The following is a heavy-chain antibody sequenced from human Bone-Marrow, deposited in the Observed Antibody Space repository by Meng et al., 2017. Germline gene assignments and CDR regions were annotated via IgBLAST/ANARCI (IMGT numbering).Heavy chain of an antibody. CDR1: GGSISSGGNY. Sequence: QVQLQESGPGLVKPSQTLSLTCTVSGGSISSGGNYWSWIRQHSGKGLEWIGYIYYSGNTYYNPSLKSLVNISVDTSKNQFSLKVSSVTAADTAVYYCARGSTNWIDPWGQGILVTVSS. V-gene: IGHV4-31*01. CDR3: ARGSTNWIDP. CDR2: IYYSGNT. J-gene: IGHJ5*02.